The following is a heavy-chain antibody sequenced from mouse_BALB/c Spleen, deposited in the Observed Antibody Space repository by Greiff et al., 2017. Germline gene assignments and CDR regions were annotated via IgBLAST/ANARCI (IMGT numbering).Heavy chain of an antibody. J-gene: IGHJ4*01. CDR1: GFTFSSYG. D-gene: IGHD2-1*01. CDR3: ARPYGKGAMDY. V-gene: IGHV5-6*01. CDR2: ISSGGSYT. Sequence: EVKLMESGGDLVKPGGSLKLSCAASGFTFSSYGMSWVRQTPDKRLEWVATISSGGSYTYYPDSVKGRFTISRDNAKNTLYLQMSSLKSEDTAMYYCARPYGKGAMDYWGQGTSVTVSS.